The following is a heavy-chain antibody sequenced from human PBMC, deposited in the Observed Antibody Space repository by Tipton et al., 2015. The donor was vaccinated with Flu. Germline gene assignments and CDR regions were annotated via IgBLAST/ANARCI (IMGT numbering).Heavy chain of an antibody. Sequence: LSLTCTVSGASINNYYWSWIRQPPGKGLEWIGYIYYSGNTNYNPSLKSRVTMSLDASKSHFSLKLSSVTAADTAMYYCSSYYIRAFDIWGQGTMVAVSS. CDR2: IYYSGNT. CDR1: GASINNYY. V-gene: IGHV4-59*01. CDR3: SSYYIRAFDI. D-gene: IGHD3-10*01. J-gene: IGHJ3*02.